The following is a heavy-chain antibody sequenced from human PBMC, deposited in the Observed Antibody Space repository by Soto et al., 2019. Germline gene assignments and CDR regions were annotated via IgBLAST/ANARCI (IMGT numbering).Heavy chain of an antibody. V-gene: IGHV3-33*01. J-gene: IGHJ4*02. CDR3: ATQRGGYDRPKTVPPSWGDY. Sequence: GGSLRLSCAASGFTFSSYGMHWVRQAPGKGLEWVAVIWYDGSNKYYADSVKGRFTISRDNSKNTLYLQMNSLRAEDTAVYYCATQRGGYDRPKTVPPSWGDYWGQGTLVTVSS. D-gene: IGHD5-12*01. CDR2: IWYDGSNK. CDR1: GFTFSSYG.